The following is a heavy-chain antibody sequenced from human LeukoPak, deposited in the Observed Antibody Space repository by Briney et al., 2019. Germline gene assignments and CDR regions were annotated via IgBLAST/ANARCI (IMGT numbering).Heavy chain of an antibody. Sequence: GGSLRLSCAASGFTFRSYAMSWVRQAPGKGLEWVSTISGSGGSTYYADSVKGRFTISRDNSKHTLHLQMNSLRAEDTAVYYCAKGEVVVTSIYLLDYWGQGTLVTVSS. V-gene: IGHV3-23*01. CDR1: GFTFRSYA. CDR2: ISGSGGST. CDR3: AKGEVVVTSIYLLDY. D-gene: IGHD2-21*02. J-gene: IGHJ4*02.